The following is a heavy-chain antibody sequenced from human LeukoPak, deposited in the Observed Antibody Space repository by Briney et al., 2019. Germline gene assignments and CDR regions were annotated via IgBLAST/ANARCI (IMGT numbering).Heavy chain of an antibody. J-gene: IGHJ5*02. V-gene: IGHV4-30-4*01. CDR2: IYYSGST. CDR1: GGSISSGDYY. CDR3: ARGDRDYDFWSGYSVLTWFDP. Sequence: SETLSLTCTVSGGSISSGDYYWSWIRQPPGKGLEWIGYIYYSGSTYYNPSLKSRVTISVDTSKNQFSLKLSSVTAADTAVYYCARGDRDYDFWSGYSVLTWFDPWGQGTLVTVSS. D-gene: IGHD3-3*01.